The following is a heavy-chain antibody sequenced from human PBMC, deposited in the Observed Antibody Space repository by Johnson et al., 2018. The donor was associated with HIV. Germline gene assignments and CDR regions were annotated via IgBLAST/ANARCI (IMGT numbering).Heavy chain of an antibody. CDR2: IKQDGTEK. V-gene: IGHV3-7*01. J-gene: IGHJ3*02. D-gene: IGHD6-19*01. CDR3: ARDLDSSGWSCTFDI. CDR1: GFTFRSYG. Sequence: VQLVESGGGVVQPGGSLRLSCAASGFTFRSYGMHWVRQAPGKGLRWVANIKQDGTEKYYVDSVKGRFTISRDNAKNSLYVQMNSLRDEDTAVYYCARDLDSSGWSCTFDIWGQGTMVTVSS.